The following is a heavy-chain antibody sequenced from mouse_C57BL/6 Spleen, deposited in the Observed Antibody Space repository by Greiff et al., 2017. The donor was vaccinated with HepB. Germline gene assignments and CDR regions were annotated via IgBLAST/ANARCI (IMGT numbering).Heavy chain of an antibody. CDR2: ISYSGST. J-gene: IGHJ1*03. D-gene: IGHD1-1*01. CDR3: AGTVVEDFDV. Sequence: DVKLQESGPGLAKPSQTLSLTCSVTGYSITSDYWNWIRKLPGNKLEYMGYISYSGSTYYNPSLKSRISITRDTSKNQYYLQLNSVTTEDTATYYCAGTVVEDFDVWGTGTTVTVSS. V-gene: IGHV3-8*01. CDR1: GYSITSDY.